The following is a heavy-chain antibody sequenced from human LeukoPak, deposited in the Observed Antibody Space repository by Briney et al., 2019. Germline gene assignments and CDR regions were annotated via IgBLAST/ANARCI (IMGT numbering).Heavy chain of an antibody. CDR2: IIPIFGTA. CDR1: GYTFTSYA. J-gene: IGHJ6*03. CDR3: ARHYYYYYYYMDV. Sequence: ASVKVSCKASGYTFTSYAMNWVRQAPGQGLEWMGGIIPIFGTANYAQKFQGRVTITADKSTSTAYMELSSLRSEDTAVYYCARHYYYYYYYMDVWGKGTMVTVSS. V-gene: IGHV1-69*06.